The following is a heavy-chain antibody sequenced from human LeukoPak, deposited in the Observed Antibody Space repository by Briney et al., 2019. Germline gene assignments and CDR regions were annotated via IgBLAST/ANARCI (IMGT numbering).Heavy chain of an antibody. CDR1: GFTFSSYW. CDR3: ARSPPAVHPAGRQLRYFDWLLLGGGNFDY. J-gene: IGHJ4*02. D-gene: IGHD3-9*01. Sequence: GGSLRLSCAASGFTFSSYWMSWVRQAPGKGLEWVANIKQDGSEKYYVDSVKGRFTISRDNAKNSLYLQMNSLRVEDTAVDYCARSPPAVHPAGRQLRYFDWLLLGGGNFDYWGQGTLVTVSS. CDR2: IKQDGSEK. V-gene: IGHV3-7*01.